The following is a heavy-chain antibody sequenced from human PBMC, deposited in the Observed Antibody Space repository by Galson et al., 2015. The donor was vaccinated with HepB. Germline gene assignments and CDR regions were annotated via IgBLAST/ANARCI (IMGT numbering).Heavy chain of an antibody. CDR1: GFTFSSYW. V-gene: IGHV3-74*01. J-gene: IGHJ4*01. D-gene: IGHD3-10*01. CDR2: INSDGSST. CDR3: ARDDGSGSYDPCY. Sequence: SLRLSCAASGFTFSSYWMHWVRQAPGKGLVWVSRINSDGSSTSYADSVKGRFTISRDNAKNTLYLQMNSLRDEDTAVYYCARDDGSGSYDPCYWGQGTLVTVSS.